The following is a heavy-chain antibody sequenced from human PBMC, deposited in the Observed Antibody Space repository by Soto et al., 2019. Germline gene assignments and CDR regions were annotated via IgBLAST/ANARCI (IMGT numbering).Heavy chain of an antibody. D-gene: IGHD5-12*01. V-gene: IGHV3-23*01. Sequence: PGASLRLSCAASGFTFSSYAMNWVRQAPGKGLEWIAVISNSGHSAYYADSVKGRFTISRDNSKNTLYLQIKSLRAEDTAAYYCAKGGPTFLNWFGPWGQGTLVTVSS. CDR3: AKGGPTFLNWFGP. CDR1: GFTFSSYA. CDR2: ISNSGHSA. J-gene: IGHJ5*02.